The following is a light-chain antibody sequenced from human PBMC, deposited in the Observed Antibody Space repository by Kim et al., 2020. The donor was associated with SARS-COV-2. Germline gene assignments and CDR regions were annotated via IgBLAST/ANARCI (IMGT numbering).Light chain of an antibody. CDR2: GNS. Sequence: QRVTISCTGISSNIGAGYEVHWYQQLPGTAPKLLIYGNSNRPSGVPDRFSGSKSGTSASLAITGLQAEDEADYYCQSYDSSLSGYVFGTGTKVTVL. V-gene: IGLV1-40*01. J-gene: IGLJ1*01. CDR3: QSYDSSLSGYV. CDR1: SSNIGAGYE.